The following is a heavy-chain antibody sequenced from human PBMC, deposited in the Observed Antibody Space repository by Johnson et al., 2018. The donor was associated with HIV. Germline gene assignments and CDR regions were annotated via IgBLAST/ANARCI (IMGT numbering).Heavy chain of an antibody. V-gene: IGHV3-11*04. CDR2: ISSSGSTI. Sequence: QMQLVESGGGLVQPGGSLRLSCAASGFIFSDYYMSWIRQAPGKGLEWVSYISSSGSTIYYADSVKGRFTISRDNAKNTLYLQMNSLRAADTAVYYCATSLTGTRPFDIWGQGTMVTVSS. J-gene: IGHJ3*02. CDR1: GFIFSDYY. CDR3: ATSLTGTRPFDI. D-gene: IGHD1-7*01.